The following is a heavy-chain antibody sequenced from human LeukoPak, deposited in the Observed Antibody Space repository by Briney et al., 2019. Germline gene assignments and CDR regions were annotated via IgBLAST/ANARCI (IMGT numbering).Heavy chain of an antibody. CDR3: ARDLGLGADH. D-gene: IGHD3-16*01. V-gene: IGHV3-21*04. CDR1: GFTFSSYS. CDR2: ISSSSSYI. J-gene: IGHJ4*02. Sequence: GGSLRLSCAASGFTFSSYSMNWVRQAPGKGLEWVSSISSSSSYIYYADSVKGRFTISRDNAKNSLYLQMNSLRAEDTALYYCARDLGLGADHWGQGTLVTVSS.